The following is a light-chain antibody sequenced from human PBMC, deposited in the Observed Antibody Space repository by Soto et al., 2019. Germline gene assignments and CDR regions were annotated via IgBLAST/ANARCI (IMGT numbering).Light chain of an antibody. CDR2: RNS. CDR1: SSNIGSNN. J-gene: IGLJ3*02. CDR3: ATWDDSLSAWV. V-gene: IGLV1-47*01. Sequence: QLVLTQPPSVSGTPGQGVTISCSGSSSNIGSNNLYWYQQLPGTAPKLLMYRNSQRSSGVPDRFSGSKSGTSASLAVSGLRTEDEAYYYCATWDDSLSAWVFGGGTKVTVL.